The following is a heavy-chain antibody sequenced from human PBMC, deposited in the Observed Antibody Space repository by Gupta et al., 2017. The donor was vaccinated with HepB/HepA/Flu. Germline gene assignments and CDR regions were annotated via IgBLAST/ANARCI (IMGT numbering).Heavy chain of an antibody. CDR3: ARWEKYRRVFDP. Sequence: RQAAGKGLECIGRMYSSGTTVYNPSFKSRVTMSLDTAKNQFSLTLRSVTAADTAVYYCARWEKYRRVFDPWGQGTRGTVSS. J-gene: IGHJ5*02. V-gene: IGHV4-4*07. CDR2: MYSSGTT. D-gene: IGHD1-26*01.